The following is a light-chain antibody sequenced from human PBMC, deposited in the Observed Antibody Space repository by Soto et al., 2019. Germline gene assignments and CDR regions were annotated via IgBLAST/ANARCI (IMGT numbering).Light chain of an antibody. V-gene: IGLV1-44*01. Sequence: QLVLTQPPSASGTPGQRVTISCSGSSSNIGSNTVNWYQHLPGTAPKLLIYTNNQRPSGVPDRFSGSKSGTSASLAISGLQSEDEADYYCAAWDDSLNGHVVFGGGTKVTVL. CDR1: SSNIGSNT. J-gene: IGLJ2*01. CDR3: AAWDDSLNGHVV. CDR2: TNN.